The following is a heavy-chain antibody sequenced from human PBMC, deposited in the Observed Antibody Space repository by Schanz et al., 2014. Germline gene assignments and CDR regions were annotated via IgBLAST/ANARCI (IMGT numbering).Heavy chain of an antibody. CDR3: ARDIQYHYDTSGPVGAFDI. CDR1: GYMYTSHF. V-gene: IGHV1-46*01. D-gene: IGHD3-22*01. Sequence: QVQLVQSGAEVEKPGASVTVSCKASGYMYTSHFLHWVRQAPGQGFEWMGRIIPNLGSANYAQKFQGRVTITVDKSTSTVYMELSSLRSEDTAVYYCARDIQYHYDTSGPVGAFDIWGQGTVVTVSS. J-gene: IGHJ3*02. CDR2: IIPNLGSA.